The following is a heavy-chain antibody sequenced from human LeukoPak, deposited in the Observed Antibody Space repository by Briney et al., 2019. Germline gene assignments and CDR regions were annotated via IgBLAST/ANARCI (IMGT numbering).Heavy chain of an antibody. V-gene: IGHV7-4-1*02. CDR3: AREPLPGYFDWLLNPFDY. CDR2: INTNTGNP. Sequence: ASVKVSCKASGYTFTSYAMNWVRQAPGQGLEWMGWINTNTGNPTYAQGFTGRFVFSLDTSVSTAYLQISSLKAEDTAVYYCAREPLPGYFDWLLNPFDYWGQGTLVTVSS. CDR1: GYTFTSYA. J-gene: IGHJ4*02. D-gene: IGHD3-9*01.